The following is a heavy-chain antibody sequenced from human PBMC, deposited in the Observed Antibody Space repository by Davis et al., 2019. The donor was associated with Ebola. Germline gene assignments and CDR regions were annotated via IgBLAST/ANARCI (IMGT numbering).Heavy chain of an antibody. Sequence: PGGSLRLSCATSGFTVNSNYMSWVRQAPGKGLEWVSLIYSGGSTYYADSVKGRFTLSRDNSKNTLYLQMNNLRAEDTAVYYCARDGEYCTNGICSTYFDNWGQGTLVTVSS. CDR1: GFTVNSNY. J-gene: IGHJ4*02. V-gene: IGHV3-66*01. D-gene: IGHD2-8*01. CDR2: IYSGGST. CDR3: ARDGEYCTNGICSTYFDN.